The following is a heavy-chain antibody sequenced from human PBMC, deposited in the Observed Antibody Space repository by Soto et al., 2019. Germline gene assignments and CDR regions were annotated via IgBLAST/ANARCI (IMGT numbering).Heavy chain of an antibody. CDR2: MNPNSGRT. CDR3: STWGRNGWYTGFF. CDR1: GYTFTDYD. V-gene: IGHV1-8*02. J-gene: IGHJ4*02. D-gene: IGHD6-19*01. Sequence: QVQLVQSGAEVRKPGASVKVSCKTSGYTFTDYDINWVRQAPGQGLEWVGRMNPNSGRTDYAQKLEGRVTMTRDISLSTASMELSSLGYDDTAVYFCSTWGRNGWYTGFFWGQGTLVTVSS.